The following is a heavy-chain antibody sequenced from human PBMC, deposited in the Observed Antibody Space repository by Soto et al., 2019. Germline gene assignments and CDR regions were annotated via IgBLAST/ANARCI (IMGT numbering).Heavy chain of an antibody. Sequence: SETLSLTCAVYGGSFSGYYWSWIRQPPGKGLEWIGSIYYSGSTYYNPSLKSRVTISVDTSKNQFSLKLSSVTAADTAVYYCAKFSGIYHDGMDVWGQGTTVTVSS. V-gene: IGHV4-34*01. CDR2: IYYSGST. CDR3: AKFSGIYHDGMDV. J-gene: IGHJ6*02. CDR1: GGSFSGYY. D-gene: IGHD3-10*01.